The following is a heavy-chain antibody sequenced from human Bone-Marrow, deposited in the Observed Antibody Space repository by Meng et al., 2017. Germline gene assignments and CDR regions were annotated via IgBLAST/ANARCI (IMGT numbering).Heavy chain of an antibody. J-gene: IGHJ4*02. CDR3: AKDPARFDY. CDR2: ISGSGGSP. V-gene: IGHV3-23*04. Sequence: EVELVEAGGGVVPPGRALRLSCAASGFTFSSYAMSWARQAPGKGLEWVSAISGSGGSPYYADSVKGRFTISRDNSKNTLYLQMNSLRAEDTAVYYCAKDPARFDYWGQGTLVTVSS. CDR1: GFTFSSYA.